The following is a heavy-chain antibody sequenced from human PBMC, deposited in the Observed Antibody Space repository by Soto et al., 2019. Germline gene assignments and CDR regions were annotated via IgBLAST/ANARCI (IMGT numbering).Heavy chain of an antibody. CDR3: ARVQNDYDSSGYYFYYGMDV. V-gene: IGHV3-33*01. CDR2: IWYDGSNK. CDR1: GFTFSSYG. D-gene: IGHD3-22*01. Sequence: GGSLRLSCAASGFTFSSYGMHWVRQAPGKGLEWVAVIWYDGSNKYYADSVKGRFTISRDNSKNTLYLQMNSLRAEDTAVYYCARVQNDYDSSGYYFYYGMDVWGQGTTVTVSS. J-gene: IGHJ6*02.